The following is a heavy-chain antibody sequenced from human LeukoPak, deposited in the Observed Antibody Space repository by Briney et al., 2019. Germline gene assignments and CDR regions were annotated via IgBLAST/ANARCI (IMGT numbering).Heavy chain of an antibody. CDR2: IYPDDSDT. V-gene: IGHV5-51*01. J-gene: IGHJ6*02. Sequence: GESLKISCKGSGYSFTSYWIGWVRQMPGKGLEWMGIIYPDDSDTRYSPSFQGQVTISADKSISTAYPQWSSLKASDTAMYYCARQRGSSWYHYGMDVWGQGTTVTVSS. CDR1: GYSFTSYW. CDR3: ARQRGSSWYHYGMDV. D-gene: IGHD6-13*01.